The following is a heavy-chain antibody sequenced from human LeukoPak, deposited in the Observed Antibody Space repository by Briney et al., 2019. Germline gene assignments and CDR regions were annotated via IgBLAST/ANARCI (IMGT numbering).Heavy chain of an antibody. J-gene: IGHJ3*02. CDR3: ASRITMIVMILDAFDI. D-gene: IGHD3-22*01. CDR2: FDPEDGET. V-gene: IGHV1-24*01. CDR1: GYTLTELS. Sequence: ASVKVSCKVSGYTLTELSMHWVRQAPGKGLEWMGGFDPEDGETIYAQKFQGRVTVTEDTSTDTAYMELSSLRSEDTAVYYCASRITMIVMILDAFDIWGQGTMVTVSS.